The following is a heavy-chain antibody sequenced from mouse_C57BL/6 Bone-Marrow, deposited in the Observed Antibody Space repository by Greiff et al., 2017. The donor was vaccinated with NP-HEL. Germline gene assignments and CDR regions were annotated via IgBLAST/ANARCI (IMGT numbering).Heavy chain of an antibody. CDR3: ARSPGIAY. CDR2: IDPSDSYT. J-gene: IGHJ3*01. V-gene: IGHV1-69*01. CDR1: GYTFTSYW. Sequence: QVQLQQPGAELVMPGASVKLSCKASGYTFTSYWMHWVKQRPGQGLEWIGEIDPSDSYTNYNQKFKGKSTLTVAKSSSTAYMQLSSLTSEDSAVYYCARSPGIAYWGQGTLVTVSA.